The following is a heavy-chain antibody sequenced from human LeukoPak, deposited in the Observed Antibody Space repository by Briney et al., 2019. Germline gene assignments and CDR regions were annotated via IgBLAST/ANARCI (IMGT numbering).Heavy chain of an antibody. CDR1: GNFISSTSW. V-gene: IGHV4-28*03. CDR2: VHYGGNT. J-gene: IGHJ4*02. CDR3: ARDLELERNRWNYFES. Sequence: SETLSLTCVVSGNFISSTSWWGWIRQPPGKGLEWIGYVHYGGNTHYNPSLKSRVTMSVDTSKSHFSLRLSSVTAADTAVYYCARDLELERNRWNYFESWGQGTLVTVSS. D-gene: IGHD1-1*01.